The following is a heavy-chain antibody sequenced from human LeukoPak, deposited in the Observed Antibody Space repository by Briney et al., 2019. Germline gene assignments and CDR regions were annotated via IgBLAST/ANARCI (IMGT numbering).Heavy chain of an antibody. CDR3: AKDQDIVVVVAATFDY. V-gene: IGHV3-23*01. J-gene: IGHJ4*02. CDR2: ISGSGGST. CDR1: GFTSSSYA. D-gene: IGHD2-15*01. Sequence: PGGSLRLSCAASGFTSSSYAMSWVRQAPGKGLAWVSAISGSGGSTYYADSVKGRFTISRHNSKNTLYLQMNSLRAEDTAVYYCAKDQDIVVVVAATFDYWGQGTLVTVSS.